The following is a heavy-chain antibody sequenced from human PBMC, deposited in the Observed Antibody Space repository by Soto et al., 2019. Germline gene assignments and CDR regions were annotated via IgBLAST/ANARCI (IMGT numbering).Heavy chain of an antibody. CDR2: IYYSGST. CDR1: GGSISSGGYY. J-gene: IGHJ5*02. V-gene: IGHV4-31*03. Sequence: QVQLQESGPGLVKPSQTLSLTCTVSGGSISSGGYYWSWIRQHPGKGLEWIGYIYYSGSTYYNPSLKSRVTISVDTSKNQFSLKLSSVTAADTAVYYCARGITIFGVVPESPQQIRGWFDPWGQGTLVTVSS. D-gene: IGHD3-3*01. CDR3: ARGITIFGVVPESPQQIRGWFDP.